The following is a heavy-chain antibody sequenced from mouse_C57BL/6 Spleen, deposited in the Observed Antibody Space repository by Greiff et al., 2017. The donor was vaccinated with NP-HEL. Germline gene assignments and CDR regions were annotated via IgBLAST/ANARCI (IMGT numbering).Heavy chain of an antibody. CDR3: ARCHDYFDY. CDR2: IYPGDGDT. V-gene: IGHV1-82*01. D-gene: IGHD2-3*01. CDR1: GYAFSSSW. J-gene: IGHJ2*01. Sequence: VQLQQSGPELVKPGASVKISCKASGYAFSSSWMNWVKQRPGKGLEWIGRIYPGDGDTNYNGKFKGKATLTADKSSSTAYMQLSSLTSEDSAVYFCARCHDYFDYWGQGTTLTVSS.